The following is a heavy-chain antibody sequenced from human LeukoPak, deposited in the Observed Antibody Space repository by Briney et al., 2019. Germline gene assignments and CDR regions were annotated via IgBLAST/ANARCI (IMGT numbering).Heavy chain of an antibody. CDR1: GGSFSGYY. CDR2: INHSGST. V-gene: IGHV4-34*01. J-gene: IGHJ6*04. Sequence: PSETLSLTCAVYGGSFSGYYWSWIRQPPGKGLEWIGEINHSGSTNYNPSLKSRVTTSVDTSKNQFSLKLSSVTAADTAVYYCARGRYYYGMDVWGKGTTVTVSS. CDR3: ARGRYYYGMDV.